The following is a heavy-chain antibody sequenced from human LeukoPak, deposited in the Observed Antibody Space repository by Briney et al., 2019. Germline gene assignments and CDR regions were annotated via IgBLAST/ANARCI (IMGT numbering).Heavy chain of an antibody. CDR3: ARGAIFGVTPRGYGLDV. D-gene: IGHD3-3*01. J-gene: IGHJ6*02. CDR1: GYTFTIYD. CDR2: MNPNNGGT. Sequence: ASVKVSCKASGYTFTIYDINWVRQAPGQGVEGVGWMNPNNGGTVYAQKFQGRVTMTRDTSTGTSYMELNSLRSEDTAVYYCARGAIFGVTPRGYGLDVWGQGTTVTVSS. V-gene: IGHV1-8*01.